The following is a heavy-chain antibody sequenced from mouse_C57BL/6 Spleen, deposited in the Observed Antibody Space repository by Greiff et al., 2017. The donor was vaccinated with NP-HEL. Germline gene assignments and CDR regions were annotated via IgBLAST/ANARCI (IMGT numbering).Heavy chain of an antibody. Sequence: EVQVVESGGGLVKPGGSLKLSCAASGFTFSSYAMSWVRQTPEKRLEWVATISDGGSYTYYTDNVKGRFPISRDNAKNNLYLQMSHLKSEDTAMYYCARGYYGSFSWCAYWGQGTLVTVSA. D-gene: IGHD1-1*01. J-gene: IGHJ3*01. CDR3: ARGYYGSFSWCAY. CDR1: GFTFSSYA. V-gene: IGHV5-4*01. CDR2: ISDGGSYT.